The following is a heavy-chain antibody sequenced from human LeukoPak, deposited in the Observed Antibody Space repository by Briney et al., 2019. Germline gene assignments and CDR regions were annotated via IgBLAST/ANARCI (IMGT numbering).Heavy chain of an antibody. D-gene: IGHD1-1*01. V-gene: IGHV3-7*01. J-gene: IGHJ4*02. Sequence: RGSLTVSCVRSGFSFRDYYMDWVRQAPGKGLEWLASIKPDGWVQNYVDSVKGRFTISRDNAKTSVFLLMNSLRAEDTAVYYCASPAAATPGTAYWGQGTLVTVSS. CDR3: ASPAAATPGTAY. CDR1: GFSFRDYY. CDR2: IKPDGWVQ.